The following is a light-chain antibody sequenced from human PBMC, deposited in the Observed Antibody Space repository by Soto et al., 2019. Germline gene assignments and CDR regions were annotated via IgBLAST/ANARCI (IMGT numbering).Light chain of an antibody. J-gene: IGKJ3*01. CDR2: GAS. Sequence: EIVMTQSPATLSVSPGERATLSCRASQSVSSNLAWYQQKPGQAPRLLIYGASTRATGIPARFSGSGSGTEFTLTIRSLQSEDFAVYYCQQYNSWPAFTFGPGTKVDIK. V-gene: IGKV3-15*01. CDR3: QQYNSWPAFT. CDR1: QSVSSN.